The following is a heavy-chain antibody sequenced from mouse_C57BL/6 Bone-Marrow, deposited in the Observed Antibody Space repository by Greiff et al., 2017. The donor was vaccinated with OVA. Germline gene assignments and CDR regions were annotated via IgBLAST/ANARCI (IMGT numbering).Heavy chain of an antibody. CDR1: GFTFSDAW. V-gene: IGHV6-6*01. D-gene: IGHD2-3*01. CDR3: TTDGYYLYWYFDV. Sequence: EVKVEESGGGLVQPGGSMKLSCAASGFTFSDAWMDWVRQSPEKGLEWVAEIRNKANNHATYYAESVKGRFTISRDDSKSSVYLQMNSLRAEDTGIYYCTTDGYYLYWYFDVWGTGTTVTVSS. CDR2: IRNKANNHAT. J-gene: IGHJ1*03.